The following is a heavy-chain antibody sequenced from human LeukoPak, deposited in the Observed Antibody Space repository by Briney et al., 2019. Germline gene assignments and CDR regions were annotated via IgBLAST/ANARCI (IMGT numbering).Heavy chain of an antibody. V-gene: IGHV4-4*07. CDR2: IYTSGST. CDR3: ARVTSVLWFGEISPNWFDP. J-gene: IGHJ5*02. D-gene: IGHD3-10*01. Sequence: PSETLSLTCTVSGGSISSYYWSWIRQPAGKGLEWIGRIYTSGSTNYNPSLKSRVTISVDTSKNQFSLKLSSVTAADTAVYYCARVTSVLWFGEISPNWFDPWGQGTLVTVSS. CDR1: GGSISSYY.